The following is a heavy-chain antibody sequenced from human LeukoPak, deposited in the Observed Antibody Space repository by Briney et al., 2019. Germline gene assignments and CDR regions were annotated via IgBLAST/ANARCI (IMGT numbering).Heavy chain of an antibody. CDR3: AKDSSTSGNFDY. D-gene: IGHD2-2*01. Sequence: GGSLRLSCAASGFTFSSYSMNWVRQAPGKGLEWVSSISSSSSYIYSADSVKGRFTISRDNAKNSLYLQMNSLRAEDTAVYYCAKDSSTSGNFDYWGQGTLVTVSS. CDR1: GFTFSSYS. V-gene: IGHV3-21*01. J-gene: IGHJ4*02. CDR2: ISSSSSYI.